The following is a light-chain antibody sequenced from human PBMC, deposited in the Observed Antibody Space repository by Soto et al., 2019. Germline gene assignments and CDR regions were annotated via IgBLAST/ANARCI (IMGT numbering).Light chain of an antibody. CDR2: GAS. Sequence: EIVMTQSPATLSLSPGERSTLSCRASQSVSSNLAWYQQKPGQAPRLLIYGASTRASGIPARFSGSGSGTEFTLTISSLQSEDFALYYCQQYYNWRPRFGQGTKVDIK. CDR1: QSVSSN. J-gene: IGKJ1*01. CDR3: QQYYNWRPR. V-gene: IGKV3-15*01.